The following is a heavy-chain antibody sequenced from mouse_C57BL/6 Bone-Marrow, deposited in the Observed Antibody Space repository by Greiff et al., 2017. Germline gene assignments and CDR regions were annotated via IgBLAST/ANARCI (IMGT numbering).Heavy chain of an antibody. D-gene: IGHD4-1*01. Sequence: VQLQQSGGGLVKPGGSLKLSCAASGFTFSSYAMSWVRQTPEKRLEWVATISDAGSYTYYPDNVKGRFTISRDNAKNNLYLQMSHLKSEDTAMYYCARDRLGRSVDYWGQGTTLTVSS. CDR1: GFTFSSYA. CDR3: ARDRLGRSVDY. CDR2: ISDAGSYT. V-gene: IGHV5-4*01. J-gene: IGHJ2*01.